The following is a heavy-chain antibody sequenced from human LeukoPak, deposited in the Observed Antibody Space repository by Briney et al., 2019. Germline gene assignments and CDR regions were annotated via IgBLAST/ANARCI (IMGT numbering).Heavy chain of an antibody. D-gene: IGHD5-12*01. J-gene: IGHJ4*02. V-gene: IGHV3-30*02. CDR1: GFTFKNYW. CDR3: AKPEYSGYDPRRLDY. CDR2: IRYDGSNK. Sequence: GGSLRLSCAVSGFTFKNYWMTWVRQAPGKGLEWVAFIRYDGSNKYYADSVKGRFTISRDNSKNTLYLQMNSLRAEDTAVYYCAKPEYSGYDPRRLDYWGQGTLVTVSS.